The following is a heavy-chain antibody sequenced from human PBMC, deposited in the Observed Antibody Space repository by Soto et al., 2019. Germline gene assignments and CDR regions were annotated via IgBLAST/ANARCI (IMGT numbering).Heavy chain of an antibody. CDR3: ATDPVAVTGSFIDS. CDR1: GFTFSAYA. D-gene: IGHD2-21*02. Sequence: GSLRLSCAASGFTFSAYAFHWVRQAPGKGLEWLSVISYDGRETHYADSVEGRFIISRDSSKKTAYLQMNSLRGDDTAVYFCATDPVAVTGSFIDSWGQGTLVTVSS. V-gene: IGHV3-30-3*01. CDR2: ISYDGRET. J-gene: IGHJ4*02.